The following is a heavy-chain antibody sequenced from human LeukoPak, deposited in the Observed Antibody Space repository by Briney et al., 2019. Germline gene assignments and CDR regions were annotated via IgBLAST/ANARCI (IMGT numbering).Heavy chain of an antibody. Sequence: KPGGSLRLSCAASGVTLSDYYMSWIRQAPGMGLEWVSYISSSSSYTNYADSVKGRFTISRDNAKNSLYLQMNSLRAEDTAVYYCATVPGGGIEYRGQGTLVTVSS. V-gene: IGHV3-11*05. D-gene: IGHD1-1*01. CDR3: ATVPGGGIEY. CDR1: GVTLSDYY. CDR2: ISSSSSYT. J-gene: IGHJ4*02.